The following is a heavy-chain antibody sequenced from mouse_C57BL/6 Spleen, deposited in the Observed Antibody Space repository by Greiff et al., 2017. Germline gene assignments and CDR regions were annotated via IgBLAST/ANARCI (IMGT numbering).Heavy chain of an antibody. Sequence: VKLQQPGAELVRPGTSVKLSCKASGYTFTSYWMHWVKQRPGQGLEWIGVIDPSDSYTNYNQKFKGKATLTVDTSSSTAYMKLSSLTSEDSAVYYCARKGESYGYDVDYAMDDWGQGTSVTVSS. V-gene: IGHV1-59*01. CDR2: IDPSDSYT. CDR1: GYTFTSYW. CDR3: ARKGESYGYDVDYAMDD. J-gene: IGHJ4*01. D-gene: IGHD2-2*01.